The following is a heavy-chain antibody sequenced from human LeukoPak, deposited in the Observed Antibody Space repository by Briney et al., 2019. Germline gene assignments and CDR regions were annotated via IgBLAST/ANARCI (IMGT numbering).Heavy chain of an antibody. Sequence: GASVKVSCKASGYTFTSYDINWVRQATGQGLEWMGWMNPNGGNTGYAQKFQGRVTMTRNTSISTAYMELSSLRSEDTAVYYCARGEYYGSGSYYNVDYWGQGTLVTVSS. CDR3: ARGEYYGSGSYYNVDY. D-gene: IGHD3-10*01. CDR1: GYTFTSYD. J-gene: IGHJ4*02. CDR2: MNPNGGNT. V-gene: IGHV1-8*01.